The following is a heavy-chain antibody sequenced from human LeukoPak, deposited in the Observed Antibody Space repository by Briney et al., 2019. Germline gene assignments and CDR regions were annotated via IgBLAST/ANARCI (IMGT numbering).Heavy chain of an antibody. CDR2: VNTDGSST. V-gene: IGHV3-74*01. D-gene: IGHD1-26*01. CDR3: ARDSVGATSYFDY. J-gene: IGHJ4*02. CDR1: GFTLGSYW. Sequence: GGSLRLSCAVSGFTLGSYWMHWVRQAPGQGLAWVSRVNTDGSSTTYAESVKGRFTISKDNAKNTLYLQMNSLRAEDTAVYYCARDSVGATSYFDYWGQGTLVTVSS.